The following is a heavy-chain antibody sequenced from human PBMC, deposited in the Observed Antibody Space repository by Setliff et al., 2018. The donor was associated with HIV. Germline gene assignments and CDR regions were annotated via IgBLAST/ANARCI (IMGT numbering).Heavy chain of an antibody. CDR3: ARDPSQYLDFLFDPQPFNV. Sequence: ETLSLTCTVSSGYMSGHFWTWIRQTPGEGLEWIGNIYLGETTNYNPSLKSRATISLDTSKRQFSLHLTSVTAADTAIYYCARDPSQYLDFLFDPQPFNVWGHGTMVTVSS. CDR1: SGYMSGHF. CDR2: IYLGETT. D-gene: IGHD3-9*01. J-gene: IGHJ3*01. V-gene: IGHV4-59*11.